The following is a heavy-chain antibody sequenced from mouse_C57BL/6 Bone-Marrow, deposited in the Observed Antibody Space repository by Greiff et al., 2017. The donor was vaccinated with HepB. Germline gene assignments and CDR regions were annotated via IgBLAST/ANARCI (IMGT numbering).Heavy chain of an antibody. D-gene: IGHD4-1*01. CDR1: GYSFTDYN. CDR3: ARSNWAWFAY. V-gene: IGHV1-18*01. Sequence: EVTLVASGPELVTLGASVKIPCQASGYSFTDYNMDWVKQSNGKSLEWIGDINPNNGGTIYNQKFKGKATLTVDKSSSTAYMELRSLTSEDTAVYYCARSNWAWFAYWGQGTLVTVSA. CDR2: INPNNGGT. J-gene: IGHJ3*01.